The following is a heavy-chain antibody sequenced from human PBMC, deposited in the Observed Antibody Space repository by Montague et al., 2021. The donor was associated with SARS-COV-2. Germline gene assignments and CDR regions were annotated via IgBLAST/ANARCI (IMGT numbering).Heavy chain of an antibody. CDR2: IYNSGST. D-gene: IGHD6-13*01. J-gene: IGHJ3*02. V-gene: IGHV4-59*01. CDR3: ARVGRGSSWYEVAFDI. Sequence: SETLSLTCTVSGGSISRYSWTWIRQPPGEGLEWIGYIYNSGSTNYNPPLTSRVTISVDTSKNQFSLKLSSVAAADTAVYYCARVGRGSSWYEVAFDIWGQGTMVTVSS. CDR1: GGSISRYS.